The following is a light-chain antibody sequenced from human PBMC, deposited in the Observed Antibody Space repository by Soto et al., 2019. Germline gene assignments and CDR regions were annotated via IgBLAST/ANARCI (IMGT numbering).Light chain of an antibody. J-gene: IGLJ1*01. V-gene: IGLV2-14*01. Sequence: QSALTQPASVSGSPGQSITISCTGTSSDIGAYNFVSWYQQHPGKAPKLMIYDVSNRPSGVSDRFSGFKSGDTASLTISGLQAEDEADYYCTSYTTSGSYVFETGTKLTVL. CDR1: SSDIGAYNF. CDR2: DVS. CDR3: TSYTTSGSYV.